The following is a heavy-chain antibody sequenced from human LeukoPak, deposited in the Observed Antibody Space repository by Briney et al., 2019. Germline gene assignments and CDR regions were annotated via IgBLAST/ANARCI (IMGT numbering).Heavy chain of an antibody. CDR3: ARGFVYYDFWSGYYSYFDY. D-gene: IGHD3-3*01. V-gene: IGHV4-38-2*02. Sequence: SETLSLTCTVSGYSISSGYYWGWIRQPPGKGLEWIGSIYHSGSTYYNPSLKSRVTISVDTSKNQFSLKLSSVTAADTAVYYCARGFVYYDFWSGYYSYFDYWGQGTLVTVSS. J-gene: IGHJ4*02. CDR2: IYHSGST. CDR1: GYSISSGYY.